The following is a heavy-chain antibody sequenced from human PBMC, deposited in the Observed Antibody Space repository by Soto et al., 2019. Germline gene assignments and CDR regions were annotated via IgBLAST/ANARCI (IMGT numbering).Heavy chain of an antibody. CDR2: ISGDGLST. Sequence: GGSLRLSCAGSGSTFTDFTMTWVRQAPGKGLEWVSAISGDGLSTYYAGSVKGRFTISRDNSKTTLYLQMNSLRAADTAVYYCARGSGTFDIWGQGTMVTVSS. CDR3: ARGSGTFDI. CDR1: GSTFTDFT. J-gene: IGHJ3*02. V-gene: IGHV3-23*01.